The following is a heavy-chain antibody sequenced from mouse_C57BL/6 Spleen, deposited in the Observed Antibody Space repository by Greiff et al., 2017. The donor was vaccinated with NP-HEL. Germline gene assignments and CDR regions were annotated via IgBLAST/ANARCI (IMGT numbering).Heavy chain of an antibody. CDR2: IRSKSSNYAT. D-gene: IGHD1-1*01. J-gene: IGHJ1*03. CDR1: GFTFNTYA. Sequence: EVKLVESGGGLVQPKGSLKLSCAASGFTFNTYAMHWVRQAPGKGLEWVARIRSKSSNYATYYADSVQDRFTISRDDSQSMLYLQMNNLKTEDTAMYYCVRGPNYYGSSFWDFDVWGTGTTVTVSS. CDR3: VRGPNYYGSSFWDFDV. V-gene: IGHV10-3*01.